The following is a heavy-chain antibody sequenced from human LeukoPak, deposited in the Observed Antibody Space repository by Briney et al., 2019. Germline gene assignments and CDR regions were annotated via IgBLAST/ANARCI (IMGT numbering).Heavy chain of an antibody. CDR3: ARGGVAAARSPNWFDP. V-gene: IGHV4-34*01. J-gene: IGHJ5*02. CDR2: INHSGST. D-gene: IGHD6-13*01. Sequence: SETLSLTCAVYGGSFSGYYWSWIRQPPGKGLEWIGEINHSGSTNYNPSLKSRVTISVNTSKNQFSLKLSSVTAADTAVYYCARGGVAAARSPNWFDPWGQGTLVTVSS. CDR1: GGSFSGYY.